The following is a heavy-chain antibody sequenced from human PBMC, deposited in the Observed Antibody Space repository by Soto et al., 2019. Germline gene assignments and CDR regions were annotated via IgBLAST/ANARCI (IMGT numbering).Heavy chain of an antibody. J-gene: IGHJ4*02. CDR2: ISGSGGST. Sequence: PGGSLRLSCAASGFTFSSYAMSWVRQAPGKRLEWVSAISGSGGSTYYADSVKGRFTISRDNSKNTLYLQMNSLGAEDTAVYYCAKAQYYDILTGSPFDYWGQGTLVTVSS. CDR1: GFTFSSYA. CDR3: AKAQYYDILTGSPFDY. V-gene: IGHV3-23*01. D-gene: IGHD3-9*01.